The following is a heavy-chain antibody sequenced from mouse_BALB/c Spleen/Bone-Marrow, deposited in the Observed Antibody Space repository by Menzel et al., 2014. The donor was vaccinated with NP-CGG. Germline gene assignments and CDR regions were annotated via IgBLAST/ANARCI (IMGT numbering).Heavy chain of an antibody. J-gene: IGHJ3*01. D-gene: IGHD2-2*01. CDR1: GHTFTEYT. Sequence: VQLKQSGPEVVKPGASVKISCKTSGHTFTEYTMHWVKQSHGKSLEWIGGINPNNGGTTYNQKFKGKATLTVDKSSSTAYMELRSLTSEDSAVYYCARSYGYERSWFAYWGQGTLVTVSA. CDR3: ARSYGYERSWFAY. V-gene: IGHV1-18*01. CDR2: INPNNGGT.